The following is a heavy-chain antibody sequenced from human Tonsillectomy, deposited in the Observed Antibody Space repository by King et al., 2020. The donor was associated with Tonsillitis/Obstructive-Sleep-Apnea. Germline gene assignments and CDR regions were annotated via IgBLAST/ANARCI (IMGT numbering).Heavy chain of an antibody. V-gene: IGHV4-59*01. CDR3: ARVVYDNWFDP. D-gene: IGHD2-8*01. CDR2: IYYSGST. CDR1: GGSISSYY. Sequence: VQLQESGPGLVKPSETLSLTCTVSGGSISSYYWSWIRQPPGKGLEWIGYIYYSGSTNYNPSLKSRVTISVDTSKNQFSLKLSSVTAADTAVYSCARVVYDNWFDPWGQGTLVTVSS. J-gene: IGHJ5*02.